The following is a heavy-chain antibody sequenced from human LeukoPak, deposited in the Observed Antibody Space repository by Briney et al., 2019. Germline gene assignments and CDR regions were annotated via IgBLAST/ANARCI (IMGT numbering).Heavy chain of an antibody. CDR3: ARQGCSSTSCYYYYGMDV. V-gene: IGHV5-51*01. J-gene: IGHJ6*02. D-gene: IGHD2-2*01. CDR2: IYPGDSDT. CDR1: GYSFTSYW. Sequence: GESQKISCKGSGYSFTSYWIGWVRQMPGKGLEWMGIIYPGDSDTRYSPSFQGQVTISADKSISTAYLQWSSLKASDTAMYYCARQGCSSTSCYYYYGMDVWGQGTTVTVSS.